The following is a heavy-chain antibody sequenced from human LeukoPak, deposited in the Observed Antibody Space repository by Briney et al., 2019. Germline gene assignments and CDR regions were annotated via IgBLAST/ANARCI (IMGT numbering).Heavy chain of an antibody. CDR1: GGSISSYY. CDR3: ARQKSLLYSSGWYQGFDY. J-gene: IGHJ4*02. CDR2: IYYSGST. Sequence: SETLSLTCTVSGGSISSYYWSWIRQPPGKGLEWIGYIYYSGSTNYNPSLKSRVTISVDTSKNQFSLKLSSGTAADTAVYYCARQKSLLYSSGWYQGFDYWGQGTLVTVSS. D-gene: IGHD6-19*01. V-gene: IGHV4-59*08.